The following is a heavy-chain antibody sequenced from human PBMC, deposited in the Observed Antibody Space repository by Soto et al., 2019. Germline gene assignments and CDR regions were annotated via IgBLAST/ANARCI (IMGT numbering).Heavy chain of an antibody. V-gene: IGHV1-69*01. CDR1: GGTFSSYT. CDR2: ITPTLNIA. Sequence: QLQLVQSGAEVREPGSSVKVSCKASGGTFSSYTVIWVRQAPGQGLEWMGGITPTLNIAKYAEKFQGRVTMAADESTSTVNMHLSSLRSEDTAVYFCARGYYSGSNPSSIDYWGQGTQVAVSS. D-gene: IGHD1-26*01. J-gene: IGHJ4*02. CDR3: ARGYYSGSNPSSIDY.